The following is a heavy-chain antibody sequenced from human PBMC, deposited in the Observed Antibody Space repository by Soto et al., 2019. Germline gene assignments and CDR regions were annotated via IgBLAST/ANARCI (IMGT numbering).Heavy chain of an antibody. CDR1: GFTFSSYA. CDR2: ILYDGSNK. Sequence: QVQLVESGGGVVQPGRSLRLSCAASGFTFSSYAMHWVRQAPGKGLEWVAVILYDGSNKYYADSVKGRFTISRDNSKNTLYLQMNSLRAEDTAVYYCARAYEGDYFDYWGQGTLVTVSS. D-gene: IGHD3-16*01. J-gene: IGHJ4*02. V-gene: IGHV3-30-3*01. CDR3: ARAYEGDYFDY.